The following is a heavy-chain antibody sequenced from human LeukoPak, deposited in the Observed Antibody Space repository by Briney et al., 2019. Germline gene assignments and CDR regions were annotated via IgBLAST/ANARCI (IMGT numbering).Heavy chain of an antibody. CDR1: GFTFSSYE. V-gene: IGHV3-48*03. CDR2: ISSSGSSI. D-gene: IGHD3-3*01. CDR3: ARGDPYYDFWSGYH. J-gene: IGHJ4*02. Sequence: PGGSLRLSCAASGFTFSSYEMNWVRQAPGKGLEWVSYISSSGSSIYYADSVKGRFTTSRDNAKNSLYLQMNSLRAEDTAVYYCARGDPYYDFWSGYHWGQGTLVTVSS.